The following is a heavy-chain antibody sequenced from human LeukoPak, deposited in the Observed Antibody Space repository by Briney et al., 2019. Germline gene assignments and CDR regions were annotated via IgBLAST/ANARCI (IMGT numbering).Heavy chain of an antibody. Sequence: PGGSLRLSCAASGFTFSSYAMHWVRQAPGKGLEWVAVISYDRSNKYYADSVKGRFTISRDNSKNTLYLQMNSLRAEDTAVYYCARGGLLPHSYYFDYWGQGTLVTVSS. CDR3: ARGGLLPHSYYFDY. CDR2: ISYDRSNK. CDR1: GFTFSSYA. V-gene: IGHV3-30-3*01. J-gene: IGHJ4*02. D-gene: IGHD2-15*01.